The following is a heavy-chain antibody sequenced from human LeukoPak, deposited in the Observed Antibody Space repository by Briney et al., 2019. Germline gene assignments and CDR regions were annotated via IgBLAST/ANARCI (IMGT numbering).Heavy chain of an antibody. V-gene: IGHV3-53*01. CDR2: IYSGGST. J-gene: IGHJ4*02. Sequence: GGSLRLSCAASGFTVSSNYMSWVRQAPGKGLEWVSVIYSGGSTFYADSVKGRFTISRDNSKNTLYLQENSLSAEDTAVYYCARGGMIVPVDWGQGTLVTVSS. CDR3: ARGGMIVPVD. D-gene: IGHD2-2*01. CDR1: GFTVSSNY.